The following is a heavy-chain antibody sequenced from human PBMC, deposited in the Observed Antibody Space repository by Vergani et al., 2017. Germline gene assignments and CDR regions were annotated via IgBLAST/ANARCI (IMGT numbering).Heavy chain of an antibody. D-gene: IGHD2-15*01. Sequence: EVQLVESGGGLVKPGGSLRLSCAASGFTFSSYSMNWVRQAPGKGLEWVSSISSSSTYIYYADSVKGRFTISRDNAKNSLYLQMNSLRAEDTAVYYCARVEKTLCSGGSCYSVDAFVIWGQGTMVTVSS. J-gene: IGHJ3*02. CDR2: ISSSSTYI. V-gene: IGHV3-21*01. CDR3: ARVEKTLCSGGSCYSVDAFVI. CDR1: GFTFSSYS.